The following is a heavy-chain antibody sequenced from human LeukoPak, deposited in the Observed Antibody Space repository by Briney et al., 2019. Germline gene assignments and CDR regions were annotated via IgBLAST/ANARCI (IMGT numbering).Heavy chain of an antibody. V-gene: IGHV3-30-3*01. J-gene: IGHJ4*02. CDR3: ARAHNSVDY. CDR2: ISYDGSNK. D-gene: IGHD5-24*01. Sequence: GGSLRLSCAASGFTFSSYAMHWVRQAPGKGLEWVAVISYDGSNKYYADSVKGRFTISRDNSKNTLYLQMNSLRAEDTAVYYCARAHNSVDYWGQGTLVTVSS. CDR1: GFTFSSYA.